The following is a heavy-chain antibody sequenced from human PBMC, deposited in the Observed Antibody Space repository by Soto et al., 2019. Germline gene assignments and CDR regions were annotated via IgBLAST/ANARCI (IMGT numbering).Heavy chain of an antibody. D-gene: IGHD2-15*01. CDR3: AREWSAFDY. CDR1: GGSITSYK. Sequence: LSLTCTVSGGSITSYKWSWIRQSPGKGLEWIAYMYSSGSSDYNPSLKGRVTISMDTSKNQYSLKLNSATAADTAVYYCAREWSAFDYWGQGILVTAPQ. V-gene: IGHV4-59*01. J-gene: IGHJ4*02. CDR2: MYSSGSS.